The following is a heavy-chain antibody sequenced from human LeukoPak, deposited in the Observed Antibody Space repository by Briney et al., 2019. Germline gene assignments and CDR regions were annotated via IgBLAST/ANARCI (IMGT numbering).Heavy chain of an antibody. CDR1: GYSISSGYY. V-gene: IGHV4-38-2*02. CDR3: ARQLYVSGSYYAPMDV. D-gene: IGHD3-10*01. Sequence: SETLSLTCTVSGYSISSGYYWGWIRQPPGKGLEWIGSFYDSGNTYYNPSLKSRVTISVDTSKNQFSLKMSSVTAADTAVYFCARQLYVSGSYYAPMDVWGKGTTVTISS. CDR2: FYDSGNT. J-gene: IGHJ6*03.